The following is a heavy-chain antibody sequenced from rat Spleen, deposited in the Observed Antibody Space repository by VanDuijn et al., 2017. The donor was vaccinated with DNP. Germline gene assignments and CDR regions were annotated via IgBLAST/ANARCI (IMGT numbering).Heavy chain of an antibody. V-gene: IGHV5-22*01. Sequence: EVQLVESGGGSVQPGGSLKVSCAASGFTFSDYYMAWVRQAPKKGLEWVASITNTGDSTYYSDSVKGRFSISRDNAKSTLYLQVNSLRSEDTATYYCARGGDGYDYWGQGVMVTVSS. CDR3: ARGGDGYDY. J-gene: IGHJ2*01. CDR1: GFTFSDYY. D-gene: IGHD1-12*03. CDR2: ITNTGDST.